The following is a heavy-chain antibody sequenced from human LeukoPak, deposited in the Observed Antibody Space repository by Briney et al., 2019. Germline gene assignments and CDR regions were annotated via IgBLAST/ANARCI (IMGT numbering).Heavy chain of an antibody. V-gene: IGHV3-23*01. J-gene: IGHJ2*01. CDR3: AKSSGTYSLWYFDL. CDR2: SGSGTNT. CDR1: GFTFSSYA. D-gene: IGHD1-26*01. Sequence: GESLRLSCAASGFTFSSYAMSWVRQAPGKGLEWVSASGSGTNTYYADSVKGRFTISRDNSKNSLYLQMNSLRAEDTAVYYCAKSSGTYSLWYFDLWGRGTLVTVSS.